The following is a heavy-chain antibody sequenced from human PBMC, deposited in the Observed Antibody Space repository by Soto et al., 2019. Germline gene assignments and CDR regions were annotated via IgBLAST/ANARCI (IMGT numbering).Heavy chain of an antibody. CDR2: ISYDGSNE. J-gene: IGHJ6*02. D-gene: IGHD6-6*01. CDR3: ARDDRFSSSSYGMDV. Sequence: QVQLVESGGGVVQPGRSLRLSCEASGFTFSSYAMHWVRQAPGTGLEWVALISYDGSNEYYADSVKGRFTISRDNSKNTLYLHMNSLRVEDTAVYYCARDDRFSSSSYGMDVWGQGTTVTVSS. CDR1: GFTFSSYA. V-gene: IGHV3-30-3*01.